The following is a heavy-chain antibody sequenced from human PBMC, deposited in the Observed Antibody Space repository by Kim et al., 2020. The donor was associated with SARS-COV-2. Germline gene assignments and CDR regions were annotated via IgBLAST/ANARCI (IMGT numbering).Heavy chain of an antibody. V-gene: IGHV4-59*01. J-gene: IGHJ4*02. CDR2: IHYSGNT. D-gene: IGHD5-18*01. CDR3: ARGQWKHPFYFDY. CDR1: GGSISSFY. Sequence: SETLSLICTVSGGSISSFYWSWIRHSPGKGLELIGYIHYSGNTNYNPSLKSRVTMSVDTSKNQYSLKLSSVIAMDTAVYYCARGQWKHPFYFDYWGQGTL.